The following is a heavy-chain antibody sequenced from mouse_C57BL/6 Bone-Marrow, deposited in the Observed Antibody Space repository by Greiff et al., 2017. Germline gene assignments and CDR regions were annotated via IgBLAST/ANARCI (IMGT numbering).Heavy chain of an antibody. Sequence: QVQLQQPGAELVRPGSSVKLSCKASGYTFTSYWMHWVKQRPIQGLEWIGNIDPSDSETHYNQKFKDKATLTVDKSSSTAYMQLSSLTSEDSAVYYGARTGFYGWFAYWGQGTLVTVSA. D-gene: IGHD1-1*01. J-gene: IGHJ3*01. CDR2: IDPSDSET. CDR1: GYTFTSYW. CDR3: ARTGFYGWFAY. V-gene: IGHV1-52*01.